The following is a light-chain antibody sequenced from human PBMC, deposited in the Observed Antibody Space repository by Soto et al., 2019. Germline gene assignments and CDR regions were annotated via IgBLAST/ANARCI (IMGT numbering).Light chain of an antibody. CDR2: DVS. V-gene: IGLV2-8*01. Sequence: QSALTQPPSASGSSGPSVAISCTGTRSDVGGYNYVSWYQQYPGKAPKLMIYDVSKRPSGVPDRFSGSKSGNTASLTVSGLQAEDEADYYCIAYAGAHIVFGTGTKVTVL. CDR3: IAYAGAHIV. J-gene: IGLJ1*01. CDR1: RSDVGGYNY.